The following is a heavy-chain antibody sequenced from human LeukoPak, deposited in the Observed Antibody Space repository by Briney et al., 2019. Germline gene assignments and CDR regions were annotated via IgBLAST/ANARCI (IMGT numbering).Heavy chain of an antibody. CDR1: GFTVSSNY. D-gene: IGHD3-3*01. CDR3: AKDIRSYYDFWSGYYAFDY. J-gene: IGHJ4*02. CDR2: IYSGGST. Sequence: GGSLRPSCAASGFTVSSNYMSWVRQAPGKGLEWVSVIYSGGSTYYADSVKGRFTISRDNSKNTLYLQMNSLRAEDTAVYYCAKDIRSYYDFWSGYYAFDYWGQGTLVTVSS. V-gene: IGHV3-53*01.